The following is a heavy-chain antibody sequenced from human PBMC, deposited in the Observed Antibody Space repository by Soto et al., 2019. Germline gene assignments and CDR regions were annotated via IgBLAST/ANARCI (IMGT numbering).Heavy chain of an antibody. CDR3: ARDARDYNKRGDTFEI. Sequence: QVQLQESGPGLVKSSQTLSLTCTVSGGSVSRDGYYWSWIRQYPGKGLEWIGYVLYSGSTHYNPSLKSRVTISVDTSKSPFSLKLSSVTAADTAVYYCARDARDYNKRGDTFEIWGQGTMVTVSS. J-gene: IGHJ3*02. CDR2: VLYSGST. D-gene: IGHD4-4*01. CDR1: GGSVSRDGYY. V-gene: IGHV4-31*03.